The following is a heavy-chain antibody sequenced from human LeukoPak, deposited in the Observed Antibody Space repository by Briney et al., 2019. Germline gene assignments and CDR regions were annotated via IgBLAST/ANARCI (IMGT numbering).Heavy chain of an antibody. CDR3: AKESYGDLYFDY. Sequence: GGSLTLSCAASGFTFSSYGMHWVRQAPGKGLEWVAVISYDGSNKYYADSVKGRFTISRDNSKNTLYLQMNSLRAEDTAVYYCAKESYGDLYFDYWGQGTLVTVSS. CDR1: GFTFSSYG. D-gene: IGHD4-17*01. CDR2: ISYDGSNK. V-gene: IGHV3-30*18. J-gene: IGHJ4*02.